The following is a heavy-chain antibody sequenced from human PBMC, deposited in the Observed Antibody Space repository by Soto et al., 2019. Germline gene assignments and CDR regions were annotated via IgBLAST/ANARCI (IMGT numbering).Heavy chain of an antibody. J-gene: IGHJ6*02. V-gene: IGHV3-43*01. CDR1: GFTFDDYT. D-gene: IGHD3-22*01. CDR2: ISWDGGST. CDR3: AKEGYNYYDSSGYPNNTYYYYGMDV. Sequence: PGVSLSLSCAASGFTFDDYTMHWVRQAPGKGLEWVSLISWDGGSTYYADSVKGRFTISRDNSKNSLYLQMNSLRTEDTALYYCAKEGYNYYDSSGYPNNTYYYYGMDVWGQGTTVTVSS.